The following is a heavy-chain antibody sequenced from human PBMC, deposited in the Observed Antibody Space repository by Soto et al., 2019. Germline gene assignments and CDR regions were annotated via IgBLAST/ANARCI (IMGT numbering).Heavy chain of an antibody. V-gene: IGHV3-21*01. CDR3: ARVGFLERGVFDY. J-gene: IGHJ4*02. CDR2: ISSSSSYI. Sequence: EVQLVESGGGLVKPGGSLRLSCAASGFTFSSYSMNWVRQAPGKGLEWVSSISSSSSYIYYADSVKGRFTISRDNAKNSLYLQMNSLRAEDTAVYYCARVGFLERGVFDYWGQGTLVTVSS. CDR1: GFTFSSYS. D-gene: IGHD3-3*01.